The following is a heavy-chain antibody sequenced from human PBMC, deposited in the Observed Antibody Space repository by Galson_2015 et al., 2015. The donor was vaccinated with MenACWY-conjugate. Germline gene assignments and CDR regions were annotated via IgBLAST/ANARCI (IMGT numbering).Heavy chain of an antibody. Sequence: SVKVSCKASGYTFTGFYLHWVRQAPGQGLEWMRRLTPHSGGTDYAQKSQGRATMSRDMSINTAYMELNSLRFDDTAIYYCARGYAGGHMDVWGEGTTVTVSS. J-gene: IGHJ6*03. CDR3: ARGYAGGHMDV. CDR1: GYTFTGFY. D-gene: IGHD2-2*01. V-gene: IGHV1-2*06. CDR2: LTPHSGGT.